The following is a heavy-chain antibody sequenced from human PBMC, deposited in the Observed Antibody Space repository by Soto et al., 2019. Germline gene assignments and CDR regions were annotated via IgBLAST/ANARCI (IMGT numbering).Heavy chain of an antibody. V-gene: IGHV4-31*03. CDR1: GGSIGSGGYY. J-gene: IGHJ6*02. Sequence: SETLSLTCTVSGGSIGSGGYYWSWIRQHPGKGLEWIGYIYYSGSTYYNPSLKSRVTISVDTSKNQFSLKLSSVTAADTAVYYCARDRGTVTTRNYYYGMDVWGQGTTVTVSS. CDR3: ARDRGTVTTRNYYYGMDV. D-gene: IGHD4-17*01. CDR2: IYYSGST.